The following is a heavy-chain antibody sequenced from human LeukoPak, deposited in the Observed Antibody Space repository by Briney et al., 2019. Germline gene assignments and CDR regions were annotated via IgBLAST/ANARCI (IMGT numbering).Heavy chain of an antibody. Sequence: PGGSLRLSCAASGFGMHWVRQAPGKGLEWVAVIWYDASNKYYADSVKGRFTISRDNSKNTLYLQMNSLRDDDTAVYYCVRGVGVSRFNYLDSWGQGTLVIVSS. CDR1: GFG. J-gene: IGHJ4*02. V-gene: IGHV3-33*01. CDR3: VRGVGVSRFNYLDS. CDR2: IWYDASNK. D-gene: IGHD6-13*01.